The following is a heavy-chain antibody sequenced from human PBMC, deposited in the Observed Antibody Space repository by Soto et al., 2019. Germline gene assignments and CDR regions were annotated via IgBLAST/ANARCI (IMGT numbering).Heavy chain of an antibody. CDR3: AHRQLCSGTTCSWDTGWFDP. V-gene: IGHV2-5*02. D-gene: IGHD2-15*01. CDR2: IYWDDDK. CDR1: GFSLSTTGVG. J-gene: IGHJ5*02. Sequence: QITLKESGPTLVKPTQTLTLTCTFSGFSLSTTGVGVGWIRQPPGKALEWLALIYWDDDKRYNPSLKTRLTITKYTSKNQVVLTLTDSDPVDTGTNYCAHRQLCSGTTCSWDTGWFDPWGQGTLVTFSS.